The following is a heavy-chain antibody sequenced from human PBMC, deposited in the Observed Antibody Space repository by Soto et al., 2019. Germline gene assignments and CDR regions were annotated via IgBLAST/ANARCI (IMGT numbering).Heavy chain of an antibody. CDR1: GGSFSGYY. CDR2: INHSGST. CDR3: ARGKMYYYYYMDV. V-gene: IGHV4-34*01. Sequence: SETLSLTCAVYGGSFSGYYWSWIRQPPGKGLEWIGEINHSGSTNYNPSLKSRVTISVDTSKNQFSLKLSSVTAADTAVYYCARGKMYYYYYMDVWGKGTTVTVSS. J-gene: IGHJ6*03.